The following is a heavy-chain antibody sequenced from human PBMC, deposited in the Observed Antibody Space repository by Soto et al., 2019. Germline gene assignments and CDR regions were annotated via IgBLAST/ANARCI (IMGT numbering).Heavy chain of an antibody. D-gene: IGHD3-9*01. CDR1: GGSISSYY. V-gene: IGHV4-59*08. CDR2: IYYSGST. J-gene: IGHJ6*03. CDR3: ARHTPRYFDWLLSDYYYMDV. Sequence: PSETLSLTCTVSGGSISSYYWSWIRQPPGKGLEWIGYIYYSGSTNYNPSLKSRVTISVDTSKSQFSLKLSSVTAADTAVYYCARHTPRYFDWLLSDYYYMDVWGKGTTVTVSS.